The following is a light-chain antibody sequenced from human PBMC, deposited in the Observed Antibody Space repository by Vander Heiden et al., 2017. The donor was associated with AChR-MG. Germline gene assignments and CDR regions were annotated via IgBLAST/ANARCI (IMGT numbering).Light chain of an antibody. CDR3: CSYAGYYTV. J-gene: IGLJ2*01. CDR2: DGS. Sequence: QSALSQPRSVSGSPGQSVTLSCTGTSSDVGGYNFVSWYQQHPGRAPKLILYDGSQRPAGVPDRFSGSKSGNTASLTISGLQAEDDASYYCCSYAGYYTVFGGGTKLTVL. CDR1: SSDVGGYNF. V-gene: IGLV2-11*01.